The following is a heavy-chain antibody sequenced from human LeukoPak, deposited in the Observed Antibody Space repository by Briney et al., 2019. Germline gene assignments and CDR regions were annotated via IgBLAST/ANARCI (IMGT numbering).Heavy chain of an antibody. V-gene: IGHV3-23*01. D-gene: IGHD6-13*01. J-gene: IGHJ4*02. CDR2: ISGSGGST. CDR1: GFTLSSYA. Sequence: GGSLRLSCAASGFTLSSYAMSWVRQAPGKGLEWVSAISGSGGSTYYADSVKGRFTISRDNSKNTLYLQMNSLRAEDTAVYYCAKYGGDTGYSSSWPNWGQGTLVTVSS. CDR3: AKYGGDTGYSSSWPN.